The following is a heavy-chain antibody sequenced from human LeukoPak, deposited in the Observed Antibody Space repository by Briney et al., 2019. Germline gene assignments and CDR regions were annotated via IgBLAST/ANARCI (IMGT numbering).Heavy chain of an antibody. V-gene: IGHV1-18*01. CDR2: ISAYNGNT. Sequence: ASVTVSCTASVYTFTIYGISWVRQAPGQGLEWMGWISAYNGNTNYAQKLQGRVTMTTDTSTSTACMELRSLRSDDTAVYCCAREQSVGAAFDYWGQGTLVTVPS. J-gene: IGHJ4*02. D-gene: IGHD1-26*01. CDR1: VYTFTIYG. CDR3: AREQSVGAAFDY.